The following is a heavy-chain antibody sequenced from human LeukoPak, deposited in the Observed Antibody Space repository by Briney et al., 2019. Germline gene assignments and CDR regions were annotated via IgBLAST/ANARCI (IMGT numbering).Heavy chain of an antibody. CDR2: IYYSGST. D-gene: IGHD1-26*01. Sequence: PSETLSLTCTVSGGSISSYYWSWIRQPPGKGLEWIGYIYYSGSTNYNPSLKSRVTMSVDTSKNQFSLKLSSVTAADTAVYYCARPYFQWELRYWGPGTLVTVSS. J-gene: IGHJ4*02. CDR1: GGSISSYY. V-gene: IGHV4-59*08. CDR3: ARPYFQWELRY.